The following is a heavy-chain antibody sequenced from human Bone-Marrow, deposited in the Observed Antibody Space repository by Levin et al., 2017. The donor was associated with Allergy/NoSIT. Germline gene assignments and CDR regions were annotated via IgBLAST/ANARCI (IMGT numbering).Heavy chain of an antibody. Sequence: GESLKISCTASGYKFNNFAIHWVRHAPGQSLEWMGWINPGNGNTKYSQKFQDRVTLTRDTSASTVSLELSNLRSEDTAVFYCAKSLGVLSNVWYVFDSWGQGTLVIVSS. CDR2: INPGNGNT. J-gene: IGHJ5*01. CDR3: AKSLGVLSNVWYVFDS. CDR1: GYKFNNFA. D-gene: IGHD6-13*01. V-gene: IGHV1-3*01.